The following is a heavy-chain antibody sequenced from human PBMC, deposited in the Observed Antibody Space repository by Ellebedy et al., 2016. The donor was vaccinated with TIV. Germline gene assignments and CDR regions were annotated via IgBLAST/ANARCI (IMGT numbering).Heavy chain of an antibody. CDR3: ARHHTVERGAIDY. D-gene: IGHD1-1*01. CDR2: IYYSGST. CDR1: GGSIGSPSYY. Sequence: MPSETLSLTCTVSGGSIGSPSYYWGWIRQPPGKGLEWIGSIYYSGSTYYYPSLKSRVTMSIDTSKNQFSLKLSSVTAADTAVYYCARHHTVERGAIDYWGQGTLVTVSS. V-gene: IGHV4-39*01. J-gene: IGHJ4*02.